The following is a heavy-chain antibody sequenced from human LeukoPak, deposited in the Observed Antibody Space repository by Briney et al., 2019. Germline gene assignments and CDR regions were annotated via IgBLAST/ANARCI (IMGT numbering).Heavy chain of an antibody. D-gene: IGHD3-3*01. CDR2: ISGSGGST. CDR3: ARDETATYYDFWSGYRGVGGTDY. J-gene: IGHJ4*02. V-gene: IGHV3-23*01. CDR1: GFTFSSYA. Sequence: PGGSLRLSCAASGFTFSSYAMSWVRQAPGKGLEWVSAISGSGGSTYYADSVKGRFTISRDNAKNSLYLQMNSLRAEDTAVYYCARDETATYYDFWSGYRGVGGTDYWGQGTLVTVSS.